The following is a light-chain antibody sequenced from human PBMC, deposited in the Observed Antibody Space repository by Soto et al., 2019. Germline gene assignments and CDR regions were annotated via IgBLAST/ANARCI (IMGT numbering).Light chain of an antibody. CDR2: GAS. Sequence: LVMTQSPATLSVSPGERATLSCRASQSVGSKLIWYQHKPGQAPRLLIYGASARATGIPARFSGGGSGADFTLAISSVQSEDSAIYYCQERSKWPLYTFGQGTKLEIK. J-gene: IGKJ2*01. CDR3: QERSKWPLYT. V-gene: IGKV3-15*01. CDR1: QSVGSK.